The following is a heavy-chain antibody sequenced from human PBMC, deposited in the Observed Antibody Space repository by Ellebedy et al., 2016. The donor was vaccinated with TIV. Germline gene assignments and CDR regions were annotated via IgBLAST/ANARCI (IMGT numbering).Heavy chain of an antibody. CDR3: ARVSPFYCSGGSCYGTDY. Sequence: SETLSLXXAVYGGSFSGYYWSWIRQPPGKGLEWIGEINHSGSTNYNPSLKSRVTISVDTSKNQFSLKLSSVTAADTAVYYCARVSPFYCSGGSCYGTDYWGQGTLVTVSS. CDR1: GGSFSGYY. D-gene: IGHD2-15*01. J-gene: IGHJ4*02. CDR2: INHSGST. V-gene: IGHV4-34*01.